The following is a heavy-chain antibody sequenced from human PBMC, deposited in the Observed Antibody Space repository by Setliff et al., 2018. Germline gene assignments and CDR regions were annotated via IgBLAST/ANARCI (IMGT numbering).Heavy chain of an antibody. V-gene: IGHV1-46*01. D-gene: IGHD3-22*01. CDR3: ARDVFPYHYEGAFDI. CDR2: INPSSGRT. Sequence: ASVKVSCKASGYTFTSHYMHWVRQAPGLGLEWMGTINPSSGRTCYAQKFQGRVTMTRDTSTSTVYMDMSSLRSEDTAVYYCARDVFPYHYEGAFDIWGQGTMVTASS. J-gene: IGHJ3*02. CDR1: GYTFTSHY.